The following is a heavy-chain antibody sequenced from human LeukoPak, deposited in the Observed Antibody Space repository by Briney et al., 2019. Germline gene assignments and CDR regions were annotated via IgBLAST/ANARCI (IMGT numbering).Heavy chain of an antibody. CDR1: GYTHTELS. D-gene: IGHD5-24*01. Sequence: ASVKVSCKVSGYTHTELSMHWVRQAPGKGLEWMGGFDPEDGETIYAQKFQGRVTMTEDTSTDTAYMELSSLRSEDTAVYYCATSGPRWLQLAFDYWGQGTLVTVSS. CDR2: FDPEDGET. CDR3: ATSGPRWLQLAFDY. J-gene: IGHJ4*02. V-gene: IGHV1-24*01.